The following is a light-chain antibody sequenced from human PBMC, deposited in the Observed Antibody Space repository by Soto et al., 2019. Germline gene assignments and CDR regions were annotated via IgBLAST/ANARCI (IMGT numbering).Light chain of an antibody. V-gene: IGLV1-44*01. Sequence: QSGLTQPPSASGTPGQTVTLSCSGTSSNIGRNTVNWYRQFAGTAPKLLIYSNHQRPSGVPDRFSGSRSATSGSLVISGLQSEDEADYYCASWDDSLNGPMFGGGTKLTVL. J-gene: IGLJ3*02. CDR3: ASWDDSLNGPM. CDR2: SNH. CDR1: SSNIGRNT.